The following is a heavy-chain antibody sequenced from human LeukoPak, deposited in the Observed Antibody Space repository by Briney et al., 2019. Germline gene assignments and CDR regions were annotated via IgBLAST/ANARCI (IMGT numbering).Heavy chain of an antibody. D-gene: IGHD1-26*01. Sequence: ASVKVSCKASGYIFTSYAMQWVRQAPGQRLEWMGWINAGNGNTKYSQKFQGRVTITRDTSASTAYMELSSLRSEDTAVYYCARAPGSGSYSVFDYWGQGTLVTVSS. CDR2: INAGNGNT. J-gene: IGHJ4*02. CDR3: ARAPGSGSYSVFDY. V-gene: IGHV1-3*01. CDR1: GYIFTSYA.